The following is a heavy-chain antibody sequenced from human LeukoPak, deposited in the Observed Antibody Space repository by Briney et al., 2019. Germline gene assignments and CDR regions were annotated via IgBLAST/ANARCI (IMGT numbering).Heavy chain of an antibody. D-gene: IGHD1-1*01. CDR3: ARSKSIQLDAMDV. CDR1: GFTFTTYS. J-gene: IGHJ6*04. Sequence: PGGSLRLSCAASGFTFTTYSMNWVRKAPGKGLDWVSSISSSTHYMFYADSVKGRFTISRDNAKNSLYLQMNSLRAEDTAMYYCARSKSIQLDAMDVWGSGTTVTVSS. V-gene: IGHV3-21*01. CDR2: ISSSTHYM.